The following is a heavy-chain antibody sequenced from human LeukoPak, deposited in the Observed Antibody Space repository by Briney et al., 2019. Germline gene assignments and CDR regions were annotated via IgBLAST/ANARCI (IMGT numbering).Heavy chain of an antibody. J-gene: IGHJ4*02. CDR1: GVSISSYW. CDR3: ARETGSGSYDY. CDR2: IYTSGST. Sequence: PSETLSLTCTVSGVSISSYWWTWIRQPAGKGLEWIGRIYTSGSTNYNPSLESRVTMSVDTSKNQFSLKLRSVTAADTALYYCARETGSGSYDYCGQGTLVTVSS. V-gene: IGHV4-4*07. D-gene: IGHD3-10*01.